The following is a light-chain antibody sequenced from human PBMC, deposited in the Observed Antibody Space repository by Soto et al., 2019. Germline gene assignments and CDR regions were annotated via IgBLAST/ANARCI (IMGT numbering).Light chain of an antibody. CDR2: GAS. V-gene: IGKV3-20*01. CDR3: QQYGSSPTWT. Sequence: EIVMTQSPATLSVSLGERATLSCRASQSVSSSYLAWYQQKPGQAPRLLIYGASSRATGIPDRFSGSGSGTDFTLTISRLEPEDFAVYYCQQYGSSPTWTFGQGTKVDIK. J-gene: IGKJ1*01. CDR1: QSVSSSY.